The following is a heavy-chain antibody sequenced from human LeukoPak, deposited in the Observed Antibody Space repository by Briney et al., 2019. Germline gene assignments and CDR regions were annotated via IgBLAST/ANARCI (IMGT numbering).Heavy chain of an antibody. CDR1: GFTVSNTY. V-gene: IGHV3-53*01. D-gene: IGHD3-3*01. Sequence: GGSLRLSCAASGFTVSNTYMSWVRQAPGKGLEWVSLIYSGGGTYSADSVKGRFTISRDISKNTLYLQMNSLRAEDTAVYYYARAPPTYYDFWSGYYTDAFDIWGQGTMVTVSS. J-gene: IGHJ3*02. CDR2: IYSGGGT. CDR3: ARAPPTYYDFWSGYYTDAFDI.